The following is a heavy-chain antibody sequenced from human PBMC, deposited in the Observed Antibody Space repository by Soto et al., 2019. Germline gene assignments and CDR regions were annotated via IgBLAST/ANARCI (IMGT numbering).Heavy chain of an antibody. J-gene: IGHJ4*02. CDR2: IYWDDYK. CDR1: GFSLTTSGVG. D-gene: IGHD3-3*01. Sequence: QITLKESGPTVVKPTETLTLTCTFSGFSLTTSGVGVGWVRQSPGKAPEWLALIYWDDYKRYSTSLKSRLTKSTDTSKNQLVLTMPNVDPADTATYYCAHRVIRTVFGLVMTTAIYFDFWRQGTPVVVSS. CDR3: AHRVIRTVFGLVMTTAIYFDF. V-gene: IGHV2-5*02.